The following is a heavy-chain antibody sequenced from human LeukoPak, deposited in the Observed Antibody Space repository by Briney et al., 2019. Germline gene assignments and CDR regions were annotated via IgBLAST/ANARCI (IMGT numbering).Heavy chain of an antibody. CDR1: GGSINNYY. V-gene: IGHV4-59*08. CDR2: IYFSGST. CDR3: ARHWGGKVDY. D-gene: IGHD3-16*01. Sequence: PSETLSLTCTVSGGSINNYYWTWIRQPPGKGLEWIGYIYFSGSTNYNPSLKSRVTISLDTSKNQFSLKLSSVTAADTAVYYCARHWGGKVDYWGQGTLVTVSS. J-gene: IGHJ4*02.